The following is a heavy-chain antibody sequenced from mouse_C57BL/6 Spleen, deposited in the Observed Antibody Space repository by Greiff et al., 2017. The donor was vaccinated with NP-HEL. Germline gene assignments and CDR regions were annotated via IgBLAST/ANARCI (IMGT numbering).Heavy chain of an antibody. CDR2: IRSKSNNYAT. J-gene: IGHJ1*03. D-gene: IGHD2-12*01. Sequence: VQLKQSGGGLVQPKGSLKLSCAASGFSFNTYAMNWVRQAPGKGLEWVARIRSKSNNYATYYADSVKDRFTISRDDSESMLYLQMNNLKTEDTAMYYCVRHLRRDWYFDVWGTGTTVTVSS. V-gene: IGHV10-1*01. CDR3: VRHLRRDWYFDV. CDR1: GFSFNTYA.